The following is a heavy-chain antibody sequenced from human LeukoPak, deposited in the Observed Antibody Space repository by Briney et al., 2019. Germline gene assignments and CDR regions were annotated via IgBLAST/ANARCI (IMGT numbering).Heavy chain of an antibody. J-gene: IGHJ4*02. V-gene: IGHV1-2*02. D-gene: IGHD1-14*01. CDR3: AREPGPGPPMGFDY. CDR2: INPYSGAT. Sequence: ASVKVSCKASGYNFTDYYMHWVRQAPGQGLEWMGWINPYSGATTYAQKFQDRVTMTRDTSISTAYMELSSLRSDDTAVFYCAREPGPGPPMGFDYWGQGTLVTVSS. CDR1: GYNFTDYY.